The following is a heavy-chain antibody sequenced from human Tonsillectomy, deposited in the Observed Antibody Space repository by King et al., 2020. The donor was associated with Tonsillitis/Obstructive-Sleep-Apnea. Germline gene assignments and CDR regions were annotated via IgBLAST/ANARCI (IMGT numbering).Heavy chain of an antibody. CDR1: GGTFSSYS. D-gene: IGHD3-22*01. Sequence: LVQSGAEVKKPGSSVKVSCKASGGTFSSYSINWVRPAPGQGLEWMGGIIPIFGTANYAQKFQGRVTITADESTSTAHMELSSLRSEDTAVYYCARAFSDGSGYYYSYFDYWGQGTLVTVSS. CDR3: ARAFSDGSGYYYSYFDY. J-gene: IGHJ4*02. V-gene: IGHV1-69*01. CDR2: IIPIFGTA.